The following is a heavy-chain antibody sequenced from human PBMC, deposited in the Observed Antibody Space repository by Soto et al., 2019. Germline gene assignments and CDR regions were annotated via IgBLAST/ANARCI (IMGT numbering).Heavy chain of an antibody. CDR1: GGSISSGGYY. J-gene: IGHJ4*02. CDR3: ARGRLGDYYDSSGYPAFDY. D-gene: IGHD3-22*01. CDR2: IYYSGST. V-gene: IGHV4-31*03. Sequence: SETLSLTCTVSGGSISSGGYYWSWIRQHPGKGLEWIGYIYYSGSTYYNPSLKSRVTISVDTSKNQFSLKLSSVTAADTAVYYCARGRLGDYYDSSGYPAFDYWGQGTLVTVSS.